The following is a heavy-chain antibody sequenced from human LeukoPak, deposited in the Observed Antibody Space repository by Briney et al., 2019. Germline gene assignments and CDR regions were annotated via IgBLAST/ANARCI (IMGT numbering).Heavy chain of an antibody. CDR2: ISYDGSNK. D-gene: IGHD3-22*01. CDR1: GFTFSSYA. J-gene: IGHJ4*02. Sequence: GGSLRLSCAASGFTFSSYAMHWVRQAPGKGLEWVAVISYDGSNKYYADSVKGRFTISRDNSKNTLYLQMNSLRAEDTAVYYCARAGYYYDSSGFHWGQGTLVTVSS. CDR3: ARAGYYYDSSGFH. V-gene: IGHV3-30*04.